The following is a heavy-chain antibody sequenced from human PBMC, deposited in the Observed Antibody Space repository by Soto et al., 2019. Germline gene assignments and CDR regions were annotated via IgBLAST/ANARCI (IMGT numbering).Heavy chain of an antibody. CDR3: ARYPGYCSSTSCPGYWFDP. CDR1: GFTFSSYS. D-gene: IGHD2-2*01. J-gene: IGHJ5*02. Sequence: EVQLVESGGGLVKPGGSLRLFCAASGFTFSSYSMNWVRQAPGKGLEWVSSISSSSSYIYYADSVKGRFTISRDNAKNSLYLQMNSLRAEDTAVYYCARYPGYCSSTSCPGYWFDPWGQGTLVTVSS. V-gene: IGHV3-21*01. CDR2: ISSSSSYI.